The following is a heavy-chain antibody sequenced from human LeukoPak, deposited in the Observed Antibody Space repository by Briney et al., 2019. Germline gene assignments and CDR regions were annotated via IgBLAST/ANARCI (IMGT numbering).Heavy chain of an antibody. CDR3: VKDGGRDTAAAYY. V-gene: IGHV3-9*01. CDR2: ILRNSGSI. J-gene: IGHJ4*02. D-gene: IGHD6-13*01. Sequence: GGSLRLSCAASGFTFDDYAMHWVRQAPGKGLEWVSGILRNSGSIGYADSVKGPFTISRDDAKNSLYLQMNSLRAEDTALYYCVKDGGRDTAAAYYWGQGTLVSVSS. CDR1: GFTFDDYA.